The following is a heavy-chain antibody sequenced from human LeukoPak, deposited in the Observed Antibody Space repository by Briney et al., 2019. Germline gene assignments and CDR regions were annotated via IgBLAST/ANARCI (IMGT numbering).Heavy chain of an antibody. CDR1: GFPYHNSW. D-gene: IGHD1/OR15-1a*01. Sequence: GGSLILSCAVSGFPYHNSWMEWVRQAPGKGLEGVANLKCDGSGISYVDSVKGRFIISRDNARNSLYLQMNSLRVEDTAVYFCAGGNSMDVWGKGTAVTVSS. CDR2: LKCDGSGI. CDR3: AGGNSMDV. V-gene: IGHV3-7*03. J-gene: IGHJ6*04.